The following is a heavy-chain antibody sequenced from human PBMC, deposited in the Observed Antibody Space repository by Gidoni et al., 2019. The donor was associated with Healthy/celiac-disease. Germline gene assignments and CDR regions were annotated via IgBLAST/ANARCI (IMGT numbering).Heavy chain of an antibody. CDR1: VGTFSSYA. J-gene: IGHJ3*02. Sequence: QVQLVQSGAEVKKPVSSVKVSCKASVGTFSSYAISWVRQAPGQGLEWRGGIIPIFGTANYAQKFQGRVTITADESTSTAYMELSSLRSEDTAVYYCARAHYYDSSGYLDAFDIWGQGTMVTVSS. CDR3: ARAHYYDSSGYLDAFDI. D-gene: IGHD3-22*01. CDR2: IIPIFGTA. V-gene: IGHV1-69*01.